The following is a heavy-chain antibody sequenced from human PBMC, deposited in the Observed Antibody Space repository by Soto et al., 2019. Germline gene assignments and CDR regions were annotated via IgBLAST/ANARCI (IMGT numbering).Heavy chain of an antibody. CDR3: ARDRDPMTTVTEIGC. CDR2: IWYDGSNK. D-gene: IGHD4-17*01. J-gene: IGHJ4*02. CDR1: GFTFSNYG. Sequence: VQVVESGGGLVKPGGSLTLSCAASGFTFSNYGMHWVRQAPGKGLEWVAVIWYDGSNKYYGDSVKGRFTISRDNSKNTLYLQMNSLRGEDMAVYYCARDRDPMTTVTEIGCWGQGTLVTVSS. V-gene: IGHV3-33*08.